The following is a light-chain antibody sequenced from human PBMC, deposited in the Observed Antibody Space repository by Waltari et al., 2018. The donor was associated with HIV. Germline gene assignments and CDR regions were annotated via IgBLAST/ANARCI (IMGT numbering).Light chain of an antibody. J-gene: IGKJ3*01. CDR3: QESYSSPFP. CDR2: AAS. CDR1: RSVSSY. V-gene: IGKV1-39*01. Sequence: DIQMTQSRSSLSASVVDRVTITCRASRSVSSYLNWYQQQPGKSPKLLIYAASILQSEFPARLSGSGSGTEFTLTINSMQPEDFATYYCQESYSSPFPFGPGTQVDIK.